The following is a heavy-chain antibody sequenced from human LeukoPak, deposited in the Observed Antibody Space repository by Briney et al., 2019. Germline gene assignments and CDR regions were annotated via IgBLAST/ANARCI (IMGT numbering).Heavy chain of an antibody. CDR1: GFTFDNYA. V-gene: IGHV3-9*01. D-gene: IGHD3-3*01. CDR2: ISWNSGSI. CDR3: AKDKGPYYDLLYYFDY. J-gene: IGHJ4*02. Sequence: GGSLRLSCAASGFTFDNYAMHWVRQAPGKGLEWVSGISWNSGSIGYADSVKGRFTISRDNAKNSLYLQMNSLRAEDTALYYCAKDKGPYYDLLYYFDYWGQGTPVTVSS.